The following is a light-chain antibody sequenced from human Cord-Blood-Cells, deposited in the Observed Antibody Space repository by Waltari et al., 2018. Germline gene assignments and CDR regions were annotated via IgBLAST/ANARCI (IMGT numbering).Light chain of an antibody. CDR3: QQYYSTPRT. Sequence: DIVMTQSPDSLAVSLGERAKINCKSSPSVLYSSNNKNYLAWYQQKPGQPPKLLIYWASTRESGVPDRFSGSGSGTDFTLTISSLQAEDVAVYYCQQYYSTPRTFGQGTKVEIK. CDR1: PSVLYSSNNKNY. J-gene: IGKJ1*01. V-gene: IGKV4-1*01. CDR2: WAS.